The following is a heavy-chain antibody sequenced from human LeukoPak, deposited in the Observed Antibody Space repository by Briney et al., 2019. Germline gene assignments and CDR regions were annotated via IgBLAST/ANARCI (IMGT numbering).Heavy chain of an antibody. CDR2: ISWNSGSI. CDR3: AKALSPVAGTFDY. D-gene: IGHD6-19*01. J-gene: IGHJ4*02. V-gene: IGHV3-9*01. Sequence: GRSLRLSCAASGFTFDDYAMHWVRQAPGKGLEWVSGISWNSGSIGYADSVKGRFTISRDNAKNSLYLQMNSLRAEDTALYYCAKALSPVAGTFDYWGQGTLVTVSS. CDR1: GFTFDDYA.